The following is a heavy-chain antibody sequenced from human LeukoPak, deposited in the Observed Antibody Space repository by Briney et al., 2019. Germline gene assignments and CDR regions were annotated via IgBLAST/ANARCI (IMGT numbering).Heavy chain of an antibody. J-gene: IGHJ4*02. CDR2: IKSKTDGGTT. V-gene: IGHV3-15*01. Sequence: GGSLRLSCVASGFTFSNAWLSWVRQAPGKGLGWVGRIKSKTDGGTTDYAAPVKGRFTISRDDSKNTLYLQMNSLKTEDTAVYYCTTLPYVDTAMVTISYWGQGTLVTVSS. CDR1: GFTFSNAW. CDR3: TTLPYVDTAMVTISY. D-gene: IGHD5-18*01.